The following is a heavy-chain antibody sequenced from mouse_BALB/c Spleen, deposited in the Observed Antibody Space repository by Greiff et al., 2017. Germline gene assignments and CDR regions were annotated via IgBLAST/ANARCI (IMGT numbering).Heavy chain of an antibody. CDR2: ISSGGSYT. V-gene: IGHV5-9-4*01. J-gene: IGHJ4*01. D-gene: IGHD1-1*02. CDR3: ARGGGNYYAMDY. Sequence: EVKVVESGGGLVKPGGSLKLSCAASGFTFSSYAMSWVRQSPEKRLEWVAEISSGGSYTYYPDTVTGRFTISRDNAKNTLYLEMSSLRSEDTAMYYCARGGGNYYAMDYWGQGTSVTVSS. CDR1: GFTFSSYA.